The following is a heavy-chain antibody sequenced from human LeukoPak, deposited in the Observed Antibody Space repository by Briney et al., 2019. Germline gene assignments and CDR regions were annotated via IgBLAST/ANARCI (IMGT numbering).Heavy chain of an antibody. CDR3: ASLRSLMTLAGLDS. D-gene: IGHD6-19*01. CDR2: MYYSGST. J-gene: IGHJ4*02. V-gene: IGHV4-39*01. Sequence: SETLSLTCTVSGGSISSSNYYWGWIRQPPGKGLEWLASMYYSGSTFHNPSLKSRVTISVDTSKNQFSLRLSSVTAADTAVYYCASLRSLMTLAGLDSWGQGTLVTVSS. CDR1: GGSISSSNYY.